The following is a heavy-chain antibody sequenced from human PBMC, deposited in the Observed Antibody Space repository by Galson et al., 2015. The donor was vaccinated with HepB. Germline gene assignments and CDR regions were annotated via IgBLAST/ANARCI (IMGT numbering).Heavy chain of an antibody. D-gene: IGHD1-26*01. Sequence: SLRLSCADSGFSFSSYAMNWVRQAPGEGLEWVSAVSGSGGSIYYADSVKGRFTISRDNSKNTVYLQMSSLRAEDTAVYYCAKSGGSYFDGPAGMDYWGQGTLVTVSS. CDR3: AKSGGSYFDGPAGMDY. J-gene: IGHJ4*02. CDR1: GFSFSSYA. V-gene: IGHV3-23*01. CDR2: VSGSGGSI.